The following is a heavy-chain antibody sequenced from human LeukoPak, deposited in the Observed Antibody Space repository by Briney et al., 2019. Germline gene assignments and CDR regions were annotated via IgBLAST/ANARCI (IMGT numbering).Heavy chain of an antibody. Sequence: GGSLRLSCAASGFTFSSYGMSWVRQAPGKGLEWVANIKQDGSKKNYVDSVKGRFTISRDNAKNSLYLQMNSLRAEDTAVYFCATPLDYYDSSGYHQGGDWGQGTLVTVSS. CDR2: IKQDGSKK. V-gene: IGHV3-7*03. CDR3: ATPLDYYDSSGYHQGGD. CDR1: GFTFSSYG. J-gene: IGHJ4*02. D-gene: IGHD3-22*01.